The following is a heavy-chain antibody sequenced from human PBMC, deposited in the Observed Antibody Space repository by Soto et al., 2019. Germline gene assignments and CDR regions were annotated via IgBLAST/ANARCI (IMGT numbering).Heavy chain of an antibody. CDR3: AKGVMITFGGVIVMYYGMDV. CDR1: GFTFSSYA. J-gene: IGHJ6*02. Sequence: PEGSLRLSCAASGFTFSSYAMSWVRQAPGKGLEWVSAISGSGGSTYYADSVKGRFTISRDNSKNTLYLQMNSLRAEDTAVYYCAKGVMITFGGVIVMYYGMDVWGQGTTVTVSS. V-gene: IGHV3-23*01. D-gene: IGHD3-16*02. CDR2: ISGSGGST.